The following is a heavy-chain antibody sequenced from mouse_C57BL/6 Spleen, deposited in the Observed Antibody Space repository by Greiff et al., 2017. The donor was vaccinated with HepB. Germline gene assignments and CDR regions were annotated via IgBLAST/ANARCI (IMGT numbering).Heavy chain of an antibody. J-gene: IGHJ4*01. Sequence: VQRVESGAELARPGASVTMSCKASGYTFTSYTMHWVKQRPGQGLEWIGYINPSSGYTKYNQKFKDKATLTADKSASTAYMQLSSLTSEDSAVYYRARSIGAMYYWGQGTTVTVSS. CDR2: INPSSGYT. D-gene: IGHD2-14*01. CDR3: ARSIGAMYY. V-gene: IGHV1-4*01. CDR1: GYTFTSYT.